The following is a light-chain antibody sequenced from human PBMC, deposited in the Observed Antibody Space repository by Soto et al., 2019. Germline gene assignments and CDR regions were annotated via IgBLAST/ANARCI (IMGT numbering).Light chain of an antibody. CDR2: LGS. Sequence: DIVMTQSPLSLPVTPGEPASISCRSSQSLLHSNGYIYLDWYLQKPGQSPQLLIYLGSSRASGVPDRFSGSGSGTDFTLKISRVEAEDVGVYYCMQALQTPFTFGPGTKVDIK. V-gene: IGKV2-28*01. J-gene: IGKJ3*01. CDR1: QSLLHSNGYIY. CDR3: MQALQTPFT.